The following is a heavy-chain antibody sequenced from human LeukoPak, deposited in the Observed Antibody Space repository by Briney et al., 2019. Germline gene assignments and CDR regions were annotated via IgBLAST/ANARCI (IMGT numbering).Heavy chain of an antibody. CDR2: ISYDGSNK. J-gene: IGHJ3*02. V-gene: IGHV3-30*18. Sequence: GGSLRLSCAASGFTFSTYGMHWVRQAPGKGLEWVAVISYDGSNKYYADSVKGRSTISRDNSKNTLYLQVNSRRAEDTAVYYCAKVEVASTGTSAFDIWGQGTMVTVSS. CDR3: AKVEVASTGTSAFDI. CDR1: GFTFSTYG. D-gene: IGHD1-1*01.